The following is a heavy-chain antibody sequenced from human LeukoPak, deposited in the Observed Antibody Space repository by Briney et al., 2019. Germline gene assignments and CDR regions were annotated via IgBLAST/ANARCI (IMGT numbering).Heavy chain of an antibody. D-gene: IGHD1-26*01. Sequence: PGGSLRLSCAASGFTFSSYSMNWVRQAPGKGLEWVSSISSSSSYIYYADSVKGRFTISRDNAKNSLYLQMNSLRAEDTAVYYCARASPSGSYYLFPDYWGQGTLVTVSS. V-gene: IGHV3-21*01. CDR3: ARASPSGSYYLFPDY. CDR2: ISSSSSYI. J-gene: IGHJ4*02. CDR1: GFTFSSYS.